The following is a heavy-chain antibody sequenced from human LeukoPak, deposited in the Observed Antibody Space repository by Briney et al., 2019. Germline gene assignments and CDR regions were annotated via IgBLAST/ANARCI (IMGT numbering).Heavy chain of an antibody. J-gene: IGHJ5*02. CDR2: INPNSGVK. D-gene: IGHD3-10*01. Sequence: ASVKVSCKPSGYTFTRYYMHWVRQAPGQGLEWMGWINPNSGVKTYAQKFQGRATMTRDTYISTAYMELSRLRSDDTAVYYCARDPHSYYYGSGSYTWFVPWGEGTLVTVSS. V-gene: IGHV1-2*02. CDR1: GYTFTRYY. CDR3: ARDPHSYYYGSGSYTWFVP.